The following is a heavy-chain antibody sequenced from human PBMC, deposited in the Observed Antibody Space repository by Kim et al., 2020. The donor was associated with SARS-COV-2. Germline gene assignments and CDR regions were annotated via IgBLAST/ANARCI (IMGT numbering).Heavy chain of an antibody. Sequence: YSPSFQGPVTISADNSISAAYLQSSRLKASDTAMYYCARHRVTGADRIDYWGQGTLVTVSS. CDR3: ARHRVTGADRIDY. J-gene: IGHJ4*02. D-gene: IGHD2-21*02. V-gene: IGHV5-51*01.